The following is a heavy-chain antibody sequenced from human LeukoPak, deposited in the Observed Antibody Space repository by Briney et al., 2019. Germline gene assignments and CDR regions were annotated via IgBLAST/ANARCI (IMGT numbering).Heavy chain of an antibody. J-gene: IGHJ4*02. Sequence: KPSEPLSLTCTVSGGSISSYYWSWIRQPPGKGLEWIGYIYYSGSTNYNPSLKSRVTISVDTSKNQFSLKLSSVTAADTAVYYCARGGGFCGGDCYDYWGQGTLVTVSS. V-gene: IGHV4-59*01. CDR1: GGSISSYY. CDR2: IYYSGST. CDR3: ARGGGFCGGDCYDY. D-gene: IGHD2-21*01.